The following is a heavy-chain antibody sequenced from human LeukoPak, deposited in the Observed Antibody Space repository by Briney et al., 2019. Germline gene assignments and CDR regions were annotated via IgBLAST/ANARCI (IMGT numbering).Heavy chain of an antibody. J-gene: IGHJ4*02. D-gene: IGHD6-19*01. V-gene: IGHV1-18*01. Sequence: ASVKVSCKASGYTFTSYGISWVRQAPGQGLEWMGWISAYNGNTNYAQKLQGRVTMTTDTSTSTAYMELRSLRSDDTAVYYCARDFRGQWLVRYYFDYWGQGTLVTVSS. CDR3: ARDFRGQWLVRYYFDY. CDR1: GYTFTSYG. CDR2: ISAYNGNT.